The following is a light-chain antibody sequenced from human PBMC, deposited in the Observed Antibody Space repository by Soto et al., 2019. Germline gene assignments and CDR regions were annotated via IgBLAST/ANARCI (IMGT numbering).Light chain of an antibody. J-gene: IGLJ1*01. CDR3: CSFAGRNTPLYV. CDR2: EDT. V-gene: IGLV2-23*01. Sequence: QSVLTQPASVSGSPGQPITISCTGTSSDVGRYNLVSWYQQRPGKVPKLMIFEDTRRPSGISNRFSGSKSGNTASLTISGLQAEDEGDYYCCSFAGRNTPLYVCGSGTKLTVL. CDR1: SSDVGRYNL.